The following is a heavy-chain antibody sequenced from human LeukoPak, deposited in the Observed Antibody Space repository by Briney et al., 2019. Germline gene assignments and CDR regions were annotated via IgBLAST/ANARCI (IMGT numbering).Heavy chain of an antibody. CDR3: ARHTLEYYYDSSGYGFDY. J-gene: IGHJ4*02. CDR2: IYHNGNT. D-gene: IGHD3-22*01. V-gene: IGHV4-38-2*02. CDR1: GYSISSDYY. Sequence: SETLSLTCIVSGYSISSDYYWGWIRQPPGKGLEWIGSIYHNGNTYYNLSLKSRVTISVDTSKNQFSLKLSSVTAADTAVYYCARHTLEYYYDSSGYGFDYWGQGTLVTVSS.